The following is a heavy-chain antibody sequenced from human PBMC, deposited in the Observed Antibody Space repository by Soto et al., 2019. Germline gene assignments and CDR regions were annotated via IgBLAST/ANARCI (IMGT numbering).Heavy chain of an antibody. Sequence: QVQLQESGPGLVRPSETLSLTCTVSADSFGTFYWSWIRQSPGRGLEWIGYIYSSGLTKNNPSFESRVTMSVDTSKKQISLNLNSVTAADTAVYYCARWSDGYTFFFDSWGQGTLVTVSS. D-gene: IGHD5-18*01. CDR1: ADSFGTFY. CDR3: ARWSDGYTFFFDS. J-gene: IGHJ4*02. V-gene: IGHV4-59*01. CDR2: IYSSGLT.